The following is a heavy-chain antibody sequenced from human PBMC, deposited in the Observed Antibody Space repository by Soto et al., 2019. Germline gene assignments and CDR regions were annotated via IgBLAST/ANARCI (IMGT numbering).Heavy chain of an antibody. CDR1: GFTFSNYA. CDR3: AKEGAVAADFDY. CDR2: ISHDGSNK. V-gene: IGHV3-30*18. Sequence: GGSLRLSCAASGFTFSNYAMHWVRQAPGKGLEWVALISHDGSNKYFADSVKGRFTISRDNSKNTLYLQMNSLRAEDTAVYYCAKEGAVAADFDYWGQGTLVTSPQ. J-gene: IGHJ4*02. D-gene: IGHD6-19*01.